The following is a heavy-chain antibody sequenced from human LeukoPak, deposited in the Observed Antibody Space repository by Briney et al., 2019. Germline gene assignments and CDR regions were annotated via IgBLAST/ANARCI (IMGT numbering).Heavy chain of an antibody. D-gene: IGHD3-10*01. CDR1: GFTFADYG. J-gene: IGHJ4*02. Sequence: PGGSLRLSCAASGFTFADYGMSWVRQAPGKGLEWFSNINWNGGSTGYADAVKGRFTVSRDNAKNSLYLQMNSLRAEDTALYYCARDDGAGSGEYWGQGTLVTVSS. V-gene: IGHV3-20*04. CDR2: INWNGGST. CDR3: ARDDGAGSGEY.